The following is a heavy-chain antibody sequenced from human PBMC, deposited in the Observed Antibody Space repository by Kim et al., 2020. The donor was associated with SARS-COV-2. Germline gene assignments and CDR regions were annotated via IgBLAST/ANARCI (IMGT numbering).Heavy chain of an antibody. V-gene: IGHV7-4-1*02. D-gene: IGHD4-17*01. CDR1: GYTFTSYA. CDR2: INTNTGNP. Sequence: ASVKVSCKASGYTFTSYAMNWVRQAPGQGLEWMGWINTNTGNPTYAQGFTGRFGLSLDTSVSTAYLQLSSLKAEDTAVYYCAGSLHDYGDYVFDYWGQGTLVTVSS. CDR3: AGSLHDYGDYVFDY. J-gene: IGHJ4*02.